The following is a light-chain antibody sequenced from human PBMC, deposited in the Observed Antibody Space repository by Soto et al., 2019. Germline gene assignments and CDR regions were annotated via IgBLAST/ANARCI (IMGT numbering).Light chain of an antibody. CDR3: QQRSNWPSLT. J-gene: IGKJ4*01. V-gene: IGKV3-11*01. CDR2: DAS. CDR1: QSVGSY. Sequence: EIVLIQSPATLSSSPGERATLSCRASQSVGSYLAWYQHKPGQAPRLLISDASNRATGIPARFSGSGSETDFTLTISSLEPEDSAVYYCQQRSNWPSLTFGGGTKVDIK.